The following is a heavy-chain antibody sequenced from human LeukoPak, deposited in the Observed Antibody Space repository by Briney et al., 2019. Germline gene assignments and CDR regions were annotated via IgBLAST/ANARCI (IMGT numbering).Heavy chain of an antibody. CDR2: INPSGGST. J-gene: IGHJ4*02. D-gene: IGHD3-22*01. CDR3: ARDIDYYYDSSGYSNLFDY. CDR1: GYNLIVYH. V-gene: IGHV1-46*01. Sequence: ASVKVSCKASGYNLIVYHIHWVRQAPGQGLEWMGIINPSGGSTSYAQKFQGRVTMTRDMSTSTVYMGLSSLRSEDTAVYYCARDIDYYYDSSGYSNLFDYWGQGTLVTVSS.